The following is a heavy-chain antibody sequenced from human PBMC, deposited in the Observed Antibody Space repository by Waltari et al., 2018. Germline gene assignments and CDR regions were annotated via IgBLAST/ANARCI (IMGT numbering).Heavy chain of an antibody. V-gene: IGHV4-59*01. J-gene: IGHJ5*02. CDR3: ARGGGYCSSTSCSESWFDP. D-gene: IGHD2-2*01. CDR1: GGSISSYY. CDR2: IYYSGST. Sequence: QVQLQESGPGLVKPSETLSLTCTVSGGSISSYYWSWIRQPPGQGLEWIGYIYYSGSTNYNPSLKSRVTISVDTSKNQFSLKLSSVTAADTAVYYCARGGGYCSSTSCSESWFDPWGQGTLVTVSS.